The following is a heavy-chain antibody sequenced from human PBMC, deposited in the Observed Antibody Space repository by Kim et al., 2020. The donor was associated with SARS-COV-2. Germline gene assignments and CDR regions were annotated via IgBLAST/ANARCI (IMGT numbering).Heavy chain of an antibody. CDR3: ARVDSSHYYYGMDV. Sequence: NSSLKSRVTISVDTSKTQFSLKLSSVTAAYTAVYYCARVDSSHYYYGMDVWGQGTTVTVSS. J-gene: IGHJ6*02. D-gene: IGHD6-13*01. V-gene: IGHV4-34*01.